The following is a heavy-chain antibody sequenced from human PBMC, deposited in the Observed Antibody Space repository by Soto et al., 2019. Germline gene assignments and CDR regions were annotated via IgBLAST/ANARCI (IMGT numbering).Heavy chain of an antibody. Sequence: EVQLVESGGVVVQPGGSLRLSCAASGFTFDDYTMHWVRQAPGKGLEWVSLISWDGGSTYYADSVKGRFTISRDNSKNFLYLQMNSLRTEDTALYYCAKDDRGRNSGYYHGMHVWGHGTKVTV. J-gene: IGHJ6*02. V-gene: IGHV3-43*01. CDR1: GFTFDDYT. CDR2: ISWDGGST. D-gene: IGHD2-8*02. CDR3: AKDDRGRNSGYYHGMHV.